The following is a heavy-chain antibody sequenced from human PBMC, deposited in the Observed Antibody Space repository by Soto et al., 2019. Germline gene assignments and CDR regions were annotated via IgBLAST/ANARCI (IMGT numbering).Heavy chain of an antibody. CDR2: IWYDGSNK. CDR1: GFTFSSYG. Sequence: GGSLRLSCAASGFTFSSYGMHWVRQAPGKGLEWVAVIWYDGSNKYYADSVKGRFTISRDNSKNTLYLQMNSLRAEDTAVYYCARGGSSSGYYYATLDYWGQGTLVTVSS. V-gene: IGHV3-33*01. D-gene: IGHD3-22*01. CDR3: ARGGSSSGYYYATLDY. J-gene: IGHJ4*02.